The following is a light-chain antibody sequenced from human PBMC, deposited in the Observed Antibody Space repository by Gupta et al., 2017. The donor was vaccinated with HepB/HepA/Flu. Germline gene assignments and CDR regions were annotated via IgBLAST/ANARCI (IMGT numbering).Light chain of an antibody. J-gene: IGLJ1*01. V-gene: IGLV2-14*01. CDR2: DVS. CDR1: SSDICTHNY. Sequence: QSALTQPASVSGSPGQSITISCTGTSSDICTHNYVSWYQQNPGKAPKLIMHDVSDRPSGVSNRFSCSKSGTTASPTISGLQAEDEADDDCCSYSSSSTLGVFGTGTKVTVL. CDR3: CSYSSSSTLGV.